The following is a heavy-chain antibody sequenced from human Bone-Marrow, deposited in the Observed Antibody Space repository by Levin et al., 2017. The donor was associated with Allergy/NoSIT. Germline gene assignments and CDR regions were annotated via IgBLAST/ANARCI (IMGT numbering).Heavy chain of an antibody. CDR1: GFTFSSYA. CDR3: AKDFNDFWSGYYTTDYYYGMDV. CDR2: ISGSGGST. Sequence: GESLKISCAASGFTFSSYAMSWVRQAPGKGLEWVSAISGSGGSTYYADSVKGRFTISRDNSKNTLYLQMNSLRAEDTAVYYCAKDFNDFWSGYYTTDYYYGMDVWGQGTTVTVSS. J-gene: IGHJ6*02. D-gene: IGHD3-3*01. V-gene: IGHV3-23*01.